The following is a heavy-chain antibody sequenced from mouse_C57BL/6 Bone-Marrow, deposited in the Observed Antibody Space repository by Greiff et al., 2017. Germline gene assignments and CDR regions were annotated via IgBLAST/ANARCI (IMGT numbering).Heavy chain of an antibody. V-gene: IGHV1-53*01. CDR1: GYTFTSYW. J-gene: IGHJ4*01. D-gene: IGHD1-1*01. CDR2: INPSNGGT. CDR3: AILLRPLYYYAMDY. Sequence: QVQLKQPGTELVKPGASVKLSCKASGYTFTSYWMHWVKQRPGQGLEWIGNINPSNGGTNYNEKFKSKATLTVDKSSSTAYMQLSSLTSEYSAVYYCAILLRPLYYYAMDYWGQGTSVTVSS.